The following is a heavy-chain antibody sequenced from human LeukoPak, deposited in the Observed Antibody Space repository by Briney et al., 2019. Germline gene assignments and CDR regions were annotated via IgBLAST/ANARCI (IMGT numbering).Heavy chain of an antibody. CDR2: ISSTLSYI. V-gene: IGHV3-21*01. CDR1: GFTFSSYS. J-gene: IGHJ4*02. CDR3: ARVSDTSGYSYGSIDY. Sequence: PGGSLRLSCAASGFTFSSYSMNWVRQAPGKGLEWISSISSTLSYIYYADSLKGRFTISRDNAKNSLYLQMNSLRAEDTAVYYCARVSDTSGYSYGSIDYWGQGTLATVSS. D-gene: IGHD5-18*01.